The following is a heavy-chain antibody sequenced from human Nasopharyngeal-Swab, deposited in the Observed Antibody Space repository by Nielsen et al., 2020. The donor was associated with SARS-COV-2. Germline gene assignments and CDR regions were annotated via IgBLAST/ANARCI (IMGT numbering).Heavy chain of an antibody. D-gene: IGHD3-3*01. J-gene: IGHJ4*02. CDR2: IYYSGST. CDR3: AGLSWTTNDFWSGYYLGYFDY. CDR1: GGSISSSSYY. Sequence: SETLSLTCTVSGGSISSSSYYWGWIRQPPGKGLEWIGSIYYSGSTYYKSSLKSRVTISVDTSKKEFSLKLSSVIVADTAVYYCAGLSWTTNDFWSGYYLGYFDYWVQGTLVTVSS. V-gene: IGHV4-39*01.